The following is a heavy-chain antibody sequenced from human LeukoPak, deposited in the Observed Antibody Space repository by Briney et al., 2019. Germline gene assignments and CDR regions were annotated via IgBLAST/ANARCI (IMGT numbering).Heavy chain of an antibody. J-gene: IGHJ4*02. CDR1: GGSFSGYY. Sequence: SETLSLTCAVYGGSFSGYYWSWIRQPPGKGLEWIGEINHSGSTNYNPSLKSRVTISVDTSKNQFSLKLSPVTAADTAVYYCAGRTGLQYSGSYFAYWGQGTLVTVSS. CDR3: AGRTGLQYSGSYFAY. V-gene: IGHV4-34*01. CDR2: INHSGST. D-gene: IGHD1-26*01.